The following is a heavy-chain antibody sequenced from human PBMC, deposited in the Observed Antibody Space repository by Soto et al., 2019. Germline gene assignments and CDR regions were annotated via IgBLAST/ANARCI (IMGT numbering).Heavy chain of an antibody. CDR3: AAGSKYYYDSSGYSIS. CDR2: IVVGSGNT. V-gene: IGHV1-58*01. CDR1: GFTFTSSA. J-gene: IGHJ5*02. D-gene: IGHD3-22*01. Sequence: SVKVSCKASGFTFTSSAVQWVRQARGQRLEWIGWIVVGSGNTNYAQKFQERVTITRDMSTSTAYMELSSLRSEDTAVYYCAAGSKYYYDSSGYSISWGQGTLVTVSS.